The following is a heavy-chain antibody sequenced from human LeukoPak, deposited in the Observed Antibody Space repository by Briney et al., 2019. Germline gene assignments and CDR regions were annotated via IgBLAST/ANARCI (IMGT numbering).Heavy chain of an antibody. V-gene: IGHV3-7*03. D-gene: IGHD1-26*01. CDR2: VNEDGSGR. CDR1: GFTFSGYW. J-gene: IGHJ4*02. CDR3: ARYSGSYYSFHK. Sequence: GGSLRLSCAASGFTFSGYWMSWVRQAPGKGLEWVANVNEDGSGRNHVDSVKGRFTVSRDNAENSLYLQMNSLRPEDTAVYYCARYSGSYYSFHKWGQGTLVTVSS.